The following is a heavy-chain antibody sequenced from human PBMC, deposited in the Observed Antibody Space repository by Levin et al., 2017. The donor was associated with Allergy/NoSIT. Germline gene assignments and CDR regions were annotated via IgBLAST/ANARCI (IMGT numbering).Heavy chain of an antibody. CDR3: ARDPSYGASSGLLDF. CDR2: ISFNGSIT. J-gene: IGHJ4*02. Sequence: SCAASGFSFKNYAMHWARQAPGKGLEWVAIISFNGSITYYADSVKGRFTISRDNSKNTLYVQMSDLRTEDTAVYFCARDPSYGASSGLLDFWGQGTLVTVSS. V-gene: IGHV3-30-3*01. CDR1: GFSFKNYA. D-gene: IGHD4-23*01.